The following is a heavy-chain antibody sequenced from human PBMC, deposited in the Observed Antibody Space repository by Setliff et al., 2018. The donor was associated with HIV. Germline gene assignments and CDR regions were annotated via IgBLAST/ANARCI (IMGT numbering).Heavy chain of an antibody. Sequence: PGGSLRLSCAASGFTFSDYYMSWIRQAPGKGLEWVSYISSSGSTIYYADSVEGRFTISRDNAKNSLYLQMNSLRAEDTAMYYCARDKGPPPVVHLDYWGQGTLVTVSS. CDR1: GFTFSDYY. J-gene: IGHJ4*02. CDR3: ARDKGPPPVVHLDY. D-gene: IGHD3-10*02. V-gene: IGHV3-11*01. CDR2: ISSSGSTI.